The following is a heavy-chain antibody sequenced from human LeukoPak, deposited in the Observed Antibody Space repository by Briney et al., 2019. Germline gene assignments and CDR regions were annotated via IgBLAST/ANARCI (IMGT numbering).Heavy chain of an antibody. V-gene: IGHV3-30*02. Sequence: GGSLRLSCSTSGFTFRNHGMHWVRQAPGKGLEWVAFIRYDERQEFYADSVKGRFTISRDNSKSTLYLQVGSLRTEDTAVYYCVRDFSNYVAFFDSWGQGVLVIVSS. CDR2: IRYDERQE. D-gene: IGHD4-11*01. J-gene: IGHJ4*02. CDR1: GFTFRNHG. CDR3: VRDFSNYVAFFDS.